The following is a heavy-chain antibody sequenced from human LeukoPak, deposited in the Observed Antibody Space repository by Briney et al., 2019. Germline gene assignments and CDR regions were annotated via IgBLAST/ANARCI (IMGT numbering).Heavy chain of an antibody. Sequence: SQTLSLTCTVSGGSISSGSYYWSRIRQPAGKGLEWIGRIYTSGSTNYNPSLKGRGTISVDTSKNQFSLKLSSVTASDTAVYYCARGSGSSSWYYFDYWGQGTPVTVSS. D-gene: IGHD6-13*01. CDR1: GGSISSGSYY. CDR2: IYTSGST. J-gene: IGHJ4*02. CDR3: ARGSGSSSWYYFDY. V-gene: IGHV4-61*02.